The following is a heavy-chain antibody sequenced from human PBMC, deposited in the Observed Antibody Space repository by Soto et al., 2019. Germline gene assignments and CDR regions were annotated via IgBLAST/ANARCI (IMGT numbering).Heavy chain of an antibody. CDR3: ARRGSREWGAPVTAYDI. D-gene: IGHD3-3*01. V-gene: IGHV4-39*01. CDR1: GDSISSTIYY. CDR2: VYYSGRT. J-gene: IGHJ3*02. Sequence: SATLSLTCTVSGDSISSTIYYWDWIRQSPGKGLEWIGSVYYSGRTYYNPSLNNRVTISVDTSKNQFSLNLNSVIAADTAVYYCARRGSREWGAPVTAYDIWGQGTMVT.